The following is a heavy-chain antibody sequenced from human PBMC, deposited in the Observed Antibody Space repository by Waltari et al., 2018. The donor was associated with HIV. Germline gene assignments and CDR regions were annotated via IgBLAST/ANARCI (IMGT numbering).Heavy chain of an antibody. J-gene: IGHJ6*02. V-gene: IGHV3-48*04. Sequence: EVQLVESGGGLVQPGGSLRLSCAASGFTFSSYSMNWVRQAPGKGLEWVSYISSSSSTIYYADSVKGRFTISRDNAKNSLYLQMNSLRAEDTAVYYCARDCPYDFWSGGLASASDYGMDVWGQGTTVTVSS. D-gene: IGHD3-3*01. CDR2: ISSSSSTI. CDR3: ARDCPYDFWSGGLASASDYGMDV. CDR1: GFTFSSYS.